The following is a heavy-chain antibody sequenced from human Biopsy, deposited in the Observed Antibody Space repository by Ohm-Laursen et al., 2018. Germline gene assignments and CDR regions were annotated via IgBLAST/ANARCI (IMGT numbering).Heavy chain of an antibody. CDR3: ARGLLKTKYTTAWYGLATYPKPSGYYYWGLDV. CDR1: GSSFNDYS. V-gene: IGHV4-34*01. D-gene: IGHD2-2*02. Sequence: GALSLTCTVFGSSFNDYSWTLIRQSPGRGLEWIGEINHSGSTKYRPSLESRVTITGDTSRNQFFLRLTSGTAADTAVYYCARGLLKTKYTTAWYGLATYPKPSGYYYWGLDVWGQGTTVIVSS. CDR2: INHSGST. J-gene: IGHJ6*02.